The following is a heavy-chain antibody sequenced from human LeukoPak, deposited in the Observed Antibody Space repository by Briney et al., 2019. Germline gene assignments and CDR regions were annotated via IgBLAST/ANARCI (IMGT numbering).Heavy chain of an antibody. V-gene: IGHV1-46*01. CDR2: INPSGGTT. Sequence: ASVKVSCKASGYTFTSSYIHWVRQAPGQGLEWMGIINPSGGTTIYAQKFQGRVTMTRDTSTSTVYMELSSLRSEDTAVYYCARAVLLGTDFDYWGQGTLVTVSS. D-gene: IGHD5-18*01. CDR3: ARAVLLGTDFDY. CDR1: GYTFTSSY. J-gene: IGHJ4*02.